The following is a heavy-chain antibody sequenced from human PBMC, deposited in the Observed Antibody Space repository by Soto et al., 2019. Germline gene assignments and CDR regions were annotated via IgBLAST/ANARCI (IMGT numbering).Heavy chain of an antibody. Sequence: EVQLVESGGGLVQPGGSLKHSCATSGLTFSGSNMHWVRQASGKGLEWVGRIKSKADSYATAYAASVKGRFIVSRDDSQNTAYLQMNSLKTEDTAVYYCTRWGGDPPTLDYWGQGTLVTVSS. D-gene: IGHD4-17*01. CDR3: TRWGGDPPTLDY. CDR1: GLTFSGSN. CDR2: IKSKADSYAT. V-gene: IGHV3-73*02. J-gene: IGHJ4*02.